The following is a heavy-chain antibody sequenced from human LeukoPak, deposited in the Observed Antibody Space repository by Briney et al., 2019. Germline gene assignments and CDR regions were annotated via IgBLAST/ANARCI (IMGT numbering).Heavy chain of an antibody. CDR1: GYTFTSYD. D-gene: IGHD3-10*01. CDR3: ARARGPRQKDDY. CDR2: MNPNSGNT. J-gene: IGHJ4*02. V-gene: IGHV1-8*03. Sequence: GASVKVSCKASGYTFTSYDIKWVRQATGQGLEWMGWMNPNSGNTGYAQKFQGRVTITRNTSISTAYMELSSLRSEDTAVYYCARARGPRQKDDYWGQGTLVTVSS.